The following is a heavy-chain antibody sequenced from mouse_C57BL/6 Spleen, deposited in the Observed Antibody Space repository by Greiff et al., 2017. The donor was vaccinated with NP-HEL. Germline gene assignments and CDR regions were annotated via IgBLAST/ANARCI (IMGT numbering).Heavy chain of an antibody. Sequence: QVQLQQPGAELVMPGASVKLSCKASGYTFTSYWMHWVKQRPGQGLEWIGEIDPSDSYTNYNQKFKGKSTLTVDESSSTAYMQLSSLTSEDSAVYYCAREGGLRLWFAYWGQGTLVTVSA. CDR1: GYTFTSYW. J-gene: IGHJ3*01. D-gene: IGHD2-4*01. V-gene: IGHV1-69*01. CDR2: IDPSDSYT. CDR3: AREGGLRLWFAY.